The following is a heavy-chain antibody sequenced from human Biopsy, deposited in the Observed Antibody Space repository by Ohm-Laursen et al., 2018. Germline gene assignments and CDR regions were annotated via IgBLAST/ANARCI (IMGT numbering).Heavy chain of an antibody. CDR1: GGSIISYY. J-gene: IGHJ1*01. D-gene: IGHD4-23*01. Sequence: TLSLTCTVSGGSIISYYWTWIRQPPGKGLEWIGHISYTGYTSYNASLKSRVTISLDTSRKHFSLRLTSLAAADTAVYYCARGSNEYGGLYFPHWGQGTLVTVSS. CDR3: ARGSNEYGGLYFPH. V-gene: IGHV4-59*08. CDR2: ISYTGYT.